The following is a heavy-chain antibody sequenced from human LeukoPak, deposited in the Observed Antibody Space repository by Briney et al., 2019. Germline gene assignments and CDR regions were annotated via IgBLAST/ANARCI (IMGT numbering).Heavy chain of an antibody. J-gene: IGHJ6*03. D-gene: IGHD6-19*01. CDR1: GFTFSSYG. Sequence: PGGSLRLSCATSGFTFSSYGMHWVRQAPGRGLEWVAFIRYDGSNKYYADSVKGRFTISRDNSKNTLYLQMNSLRAEDTAVYYCAKGGIAVAGTSYYYYMDVWGKGTTVTVSS. CDR2: IRYDGSNK. V-gene: IGHV3-30*02. CDR3: AKGGIAVAGTSYYYYMDV.